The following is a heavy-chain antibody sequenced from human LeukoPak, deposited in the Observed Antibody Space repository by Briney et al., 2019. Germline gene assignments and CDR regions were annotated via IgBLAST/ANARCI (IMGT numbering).Heavy chain of an antibody. J-gene: IGHJ6*03. V-gene: IGHV4-61*02. CDR1: GGSISSSSYY. D-gene: IGHD6-13*01. CDR2: IYTSGST. CDR3: ARDAVAAAYYMDV. Sequence: SETLSLTCTVSGGSISSSSYYWSWIRQPAGKGLEWIGRIYTSGSTNYNPSLKSRVTMSVDTSKNQFSLKLSSVTAADTAVYYCARDAVAAAYYMDVWGKGTTVTISS.